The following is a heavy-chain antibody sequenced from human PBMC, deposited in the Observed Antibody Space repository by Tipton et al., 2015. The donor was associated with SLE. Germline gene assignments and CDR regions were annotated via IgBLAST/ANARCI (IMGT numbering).Heavy chain of an antibody. CDR1: GGSISSYY. CDR2: IYYSGST. D-gene: IGHD6-13*01. J-gene: IGHJ4*02. V-gene: IGHV4-59*08. Sequence: GLVKPSETLSLTCTVSGGSISSYYWSWIRQPPGKGLEWIGYIYYSGSTNYNPSLKSRVTISIDTSKNQFSLKLSSVTAADTAVYYCARLPIAAAPRYWGQGTLVTVSS. CDR3: ARLPIAAAPRY.